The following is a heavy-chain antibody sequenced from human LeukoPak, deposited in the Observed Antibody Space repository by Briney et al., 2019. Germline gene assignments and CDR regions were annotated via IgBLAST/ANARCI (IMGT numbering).Heavy chain of an antibody. J-gene: IGHJ4*02. V-gene: IGHV3-74*01. CDR2: INNDGSST. Sequence: GGSLRLSCAASGFTFSSYGMNWVRQAPGKGLVWVSRINNDGSSTSYADSVKGRFTVSRDNAKNTLSLQMNSLRDEDTAVYYCARDRPLDCWGQGTLVTVSS. CDR1: GFTFSSYG. CDR3: ARDRPLDC.